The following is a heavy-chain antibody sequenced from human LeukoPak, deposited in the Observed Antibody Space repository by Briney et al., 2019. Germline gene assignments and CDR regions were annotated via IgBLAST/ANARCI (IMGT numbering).Heavy chain of an antibody. D-gene: IGHD5-12*01. J-gene: IGHJ4*02. CDR1: GFTFSSYE. CDR3: ARDSGYDFSFSDY. V-gene: IGHV3-48*03. CDR2: ISSSGSTI. Sequence: PGRSLRLSCAASGFTFSSYEMNWVRQAPGKGLEWVSYISSSGSTIYYADSVKGRFTISRDNAKNSLYLQMNSLRAEDTAVYYCARDSGYDFSFSDYWGQGTLVTVSS.